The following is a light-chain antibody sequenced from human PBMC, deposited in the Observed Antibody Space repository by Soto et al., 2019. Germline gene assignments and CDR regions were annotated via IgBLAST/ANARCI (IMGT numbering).Light chain of an antibody. CDR3: QSYDSSLSGVV. CDR1: SSNIGAGYD. Sequence: QSVLTQPPSVSGAPGQRVTISCTGSSSNIGAGYDVHWYRQLPGTAPKLLIYGNSNRPSWVPDRFSGSKSGTSASLAITGLQAKDEADYYCQSYDSSLSGVVFGGGTKLTVL. J-gene: IGLJ2*01. CDR2: GNS. V-gene: IGLV1-40*01.